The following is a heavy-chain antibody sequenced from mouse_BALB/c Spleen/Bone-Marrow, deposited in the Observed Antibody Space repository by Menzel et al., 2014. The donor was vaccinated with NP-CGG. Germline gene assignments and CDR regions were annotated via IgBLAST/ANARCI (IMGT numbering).Heavy chain of an antibody. CDR2: ISSGGSYT. V-gene: IGHV5-6*02. CDR1: GFTFSSYG. J-gene: IGHJ2*03. Sequence: DVKLVESGGDLVKPGGSLKLSCAASGFTFSSYGMSWVRQTPDKRLEWVATISSGGSYTYYPDGVKGRFTISRDNAKNTLYLQMSSLKSEDTAMYYCARVWYFDYWGQGTSLTVSS. CDR3: ARVWYFDY.